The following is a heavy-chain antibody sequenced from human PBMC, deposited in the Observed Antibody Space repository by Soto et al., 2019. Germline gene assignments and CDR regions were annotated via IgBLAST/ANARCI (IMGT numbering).Heavy chain of an antibody. D-gene: IGHD2-15*01. CDR1: GYTFTSYY. J-gene: IGHJ4*02. CDR2: INPSGGST. V-gene: IGHV1-46*01. Sequence: QVQLVQSGAEVKKPGASVKVSCKASGYTFTSYYMHWVRQAPGQGLEWMGIINPSGGSTSYAQKCQRIVTMARDTSTRTVYVELSSLRSEDTAVYYCARVYCSGGRCYGSDYWGQGTLVTVSS. CDR3: ARVYCSGGRCYGSDY.